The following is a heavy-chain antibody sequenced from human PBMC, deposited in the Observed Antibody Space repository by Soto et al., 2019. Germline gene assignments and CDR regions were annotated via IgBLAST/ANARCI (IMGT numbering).Heavy chain of an antibody. CDR2: IYPGDSDT. CDR1: GYSFTNYW. V-gene: IGHV5-51*01. D-gene: IGHD3-22*01. CDR3: ARQAGGYYYDTSGYYSSMEV. J-gene: IGHJ6*02. Sequence: GESLKISCKGSGYSFTNYWIGWVRQMAGKGLEWMGIIYPGDSDTRYSTSFQGQVTISADKSISTAYLQWSSLKVSRTVMYYCARQAGGYYYDTSGYYSSMEVWGQGTTVTVSS.